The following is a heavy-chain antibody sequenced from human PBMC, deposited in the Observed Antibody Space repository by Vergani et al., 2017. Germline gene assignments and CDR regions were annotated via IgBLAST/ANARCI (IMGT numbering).Heavy chain of an antibody. D-gene: IGHD6-6*01. CDR3: ASSSGAGYYYYGMDV. Sequence: QVQLQESGPGLVKPSQTLSLTCTVSGGSISSGDYYWSWIRQPPGKGLEWIGYIYYSGSTYYNPSLKSLVTISVDTSKNQFSLKLSSVTAADTAVYYCASSSGAGYYYYGMDVWGQGTTVTVSS. CDR1: GGSISSGDYY. V-gene: IGHV4-30-4*08. J-gene: IGHJ6*02. CDR2: IYYSGST.